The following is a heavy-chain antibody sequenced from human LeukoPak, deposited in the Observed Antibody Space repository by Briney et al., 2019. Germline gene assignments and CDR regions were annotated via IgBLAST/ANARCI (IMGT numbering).Heavy chain of an antibody. CDR1: GFTFSSYA. CDR2: ISYHGSNK. Sequence: GGSLRLSCAASGFTFSSYAMHWVRQAPGKGLKWVAVISYHGSNKHYADSVKGRFTISRDNSKSTLYLQMNSLRAEDTAVYYCAKDRYYYDSSGYGYWGQGTLVTVSS. CDR3: AKDRYYYDSSGYGY. D-gene: IGHD3-22*01. V-gene: IGHV3-30*04. J-gene: IGHJ4*02.